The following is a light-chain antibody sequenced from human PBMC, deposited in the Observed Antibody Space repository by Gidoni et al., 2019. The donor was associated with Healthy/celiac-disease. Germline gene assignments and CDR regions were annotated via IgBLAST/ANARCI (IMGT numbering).Light chain of an antibody. CDR3: SSYTSSSTLV. CDR1: SSDVGGYNY. Sequence: QSALTQPASVSGAPRQSISISCTGTSSDVGGYNYVSWYQQHPGKAPKLMIYAVSNRPLGVSNRFSGSKSGNTASLTISGLQAEDEADYYCSSYTSSSTLVFGGGTKLTVL. V-gene: IGLV2-14*01. J-gene: IGLJ3*02. CDR2: AVS.